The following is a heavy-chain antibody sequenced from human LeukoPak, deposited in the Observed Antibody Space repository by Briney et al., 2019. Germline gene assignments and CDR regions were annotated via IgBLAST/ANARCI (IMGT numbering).Heavy chain of an antibody. V-gene: IGHV3-23*01. Sequence: GGSLRLSCAASGFTFSSYAMSWVRQAPGKGLEWVSVISGSGTSTSYADSVKGRFTISRDNSKNTLYLQMNSLRAEDTAVYYCAKGPYSNSRNWFDPWGQGTLVTVSS. CDR1: GFTFSSYA. CDR3: AKGPYSNSRNWFDP. D-gene: IGHD4-11*01. CDR2: ISGSGTST. J-gene: IGHJ5*02.